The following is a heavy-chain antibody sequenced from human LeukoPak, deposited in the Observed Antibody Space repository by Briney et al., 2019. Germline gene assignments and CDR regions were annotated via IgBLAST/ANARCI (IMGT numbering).Heavy chain of an antibody. D-gene: IGHD6-19*01. CDR3: ARRVAVAGTYFDY. CDR2: IYYSGST. Sequence: SETLSLTCTVSGGSISSSSYYWGWIRQPPGKGLEWIGNIYYSGSTYYNPSLKSRVTISVDTSKNQFSLKLSSVTAADTAVYYCARRVAVAGTYFDYWGQGTLVTVSS. V-gene: IGHV4-39*01. CDR1: GGSISSSSYY. J-gene: IGHJ4*02.